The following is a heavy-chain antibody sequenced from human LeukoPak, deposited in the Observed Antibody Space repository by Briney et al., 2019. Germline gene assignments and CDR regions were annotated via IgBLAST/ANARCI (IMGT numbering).Heavy chain of an antibody. V-gene: IGHV4-59*11. CDR3: AKIEVGRFDP. Sequence: NPSETLSLTCTVTGASISSHYWCWIRQTLGTGLEWIGDIYDRGSTTYNPSLKSRVSISVNTSRNQFSLDLRSVTAADTAVYYCAKIEVGRFDPWGQGTLVTVSS. J-gene: IGHJ5*02. CDR1: GASISSHY. D-gene: IGHD1-26*01. CDR2: IYDRGST.